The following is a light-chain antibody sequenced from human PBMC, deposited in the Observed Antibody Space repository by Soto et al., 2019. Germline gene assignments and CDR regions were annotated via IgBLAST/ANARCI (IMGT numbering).Light chain of an antibody. J-gene: IGKJ2*01. Sequence: DIQMTQSPSSLSASVGDRVTITCRASQSIAIYLNWYQQKPGKAPKLLIYAASSLQSGVPSRFSGRGSGTDFTLTISSLQSEDFASYYCQQSFSTPYTFGQGPSWRSN. V-gene: IGKV1-39*01. CDR1: QSIAIY. CDR3: QQSFSTPYT. CDR2: AAS.